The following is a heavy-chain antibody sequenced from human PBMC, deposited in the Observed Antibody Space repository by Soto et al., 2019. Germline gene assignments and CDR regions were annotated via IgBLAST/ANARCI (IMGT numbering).Heavy chain of an antibody. J-gene: IGHJ4*02. Sequence: HPGGSLRLSCAASGFTFSSYGMHWVRQAPGKGLEWVAVISYDGSNKYYADSVKGRFTISRDNSKNTLYLQMNSLRAEDTAVYYCAKDPADYYDSSGYFYWGQGTLVTVSS. V-gene: IGHV3-30*18. CDR3: AKDPADYYDSSGYFY. D-gene: IGHD3-22*01. CDR1: GFTFSSYG. CDR2: ISYDGSNK.